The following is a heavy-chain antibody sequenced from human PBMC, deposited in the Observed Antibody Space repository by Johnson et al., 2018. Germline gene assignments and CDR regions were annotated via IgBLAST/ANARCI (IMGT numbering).Heavy chain of an antibody. CDR2: IVVGSGNT. CDR1: GFTFTSSA. Sequence: QLVESGPEVKKPGTSVKVSCKASGFTFTSSAVQWVRQARGQRLAWIGWIVVGSGNTNYAQKFQERVTITRDMSTSTAYMELSSLRSEDTAVYYCAAGARDGYGMDVWGQGTTVTVSS. J-gene: IGHJ6*02. D-gene: IGHD5-24*01. CDR3: AAGARDGYGMDV. V-gene: IGHV1-58*01.